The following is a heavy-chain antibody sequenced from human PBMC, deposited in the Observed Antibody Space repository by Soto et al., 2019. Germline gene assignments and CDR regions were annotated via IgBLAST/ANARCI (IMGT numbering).Heavy chain of an antibody. V-gene: IGHV3-33*01. Sequence: GGSLRLSCAASGFTFSSYGMHWVRQAPGKGLEWVAVIWYDGSNKYYADSVKGRFTISRDNSKNTLYLQMNSLRAEDTAVYYCARGRGVVVTEPSWFDYWGQGTLVTVSS. CDR3: ARGRGVVVTEPSWFDY. D-gene: IGHD3-22*01. CDR2: IWYDGSNK. CDR1: GFTFSSYG. J-gene: IGHJ4*02.